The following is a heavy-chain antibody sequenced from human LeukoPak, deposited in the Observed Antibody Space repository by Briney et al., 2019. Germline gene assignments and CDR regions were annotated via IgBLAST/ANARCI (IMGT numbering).Heavy chain of an antibody. V-gene: IGHV3-21*04. CDR3: APGGPGYYFDY. J-gene: IGHJ4*02. D-gene: IGHD3-10*01. CDR1: GFTFSNYN. CDR2: IGTSGSDM. Sequence: GGSLRLSCAASGFTFSNYNMNWVRQAPGKGLEWVSSIGTSGSDMYYVDSVKGRFTISRDNSKNTLYLQMNSLRAEDTAVYYCAPGGPGYYFDYWGQGTLVTVSS.